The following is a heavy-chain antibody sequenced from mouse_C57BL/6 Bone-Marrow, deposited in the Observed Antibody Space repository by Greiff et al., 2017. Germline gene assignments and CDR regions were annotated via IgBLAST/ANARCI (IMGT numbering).Heavy chain of an antibody. CDR3: ALYPYGFDY. J-gene: IGHJ2*01. CDR2: IDPSDSYT. V-gene: IGHV1-69*01. Sequence: VQLQQPGAELVMPGASVKLSCTASGYTFTSYWMHWVKQRPGQGLEWIGEIDPSDSYTNYNQKFKGKSTFNVDKSSSPAFMHLSSLTSEDSAVYYCALYPYGFDYWGQGTTLTVSS. D-gene: IGHD1-1*01. CDR1: GYTFTSYW.